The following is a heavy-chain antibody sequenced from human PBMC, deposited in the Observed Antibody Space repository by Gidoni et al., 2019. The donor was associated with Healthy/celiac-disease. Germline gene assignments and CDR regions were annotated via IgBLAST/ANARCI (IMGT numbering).Heavy chain of an antibody. CDR1: GGTFSSDA. CDR3: ARYSTYYDFWSWTGGYYYYGMDV. CDR2: IIPILGTA. D-gene: IGHD3-3*01. J-gene: IGHJ6*02. V-gene: IGHV1-69*01. Sequence: QVQLVQSGAEVKKPGPSVKVSCKASGGTFSSDAISWGRQAPGQWLEWVGGIIPILGTANDAHKFQCRVTSTADEATGTADLELSSLISEDPAVYSCARYSTYYDFWSWTGGYYYYGMDVWGQGTTVTVSS.